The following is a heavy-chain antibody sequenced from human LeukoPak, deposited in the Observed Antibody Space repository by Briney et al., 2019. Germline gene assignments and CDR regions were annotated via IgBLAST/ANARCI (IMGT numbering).Heavy chain of an antibody. CDR3: AKEFDDSAYYGSFDS. CDR1: GFTSGFTFSDYG. Sequence: GGSLRLSCAASGFTSGFTFSDYGMHWVRQAPGKGLDWVAFIRYDGANKYYADSVEGRFTISRDDSTNTLYLQMNGLRAEDTAVYYCAKEFDDSAYYGSFDSWGQGTLVTVSS. D-gene: IGHD3-22*01. CDR2: IRYDGANK. V-gene: IGHV3-30*02. J-gene: IGHJ4*02.